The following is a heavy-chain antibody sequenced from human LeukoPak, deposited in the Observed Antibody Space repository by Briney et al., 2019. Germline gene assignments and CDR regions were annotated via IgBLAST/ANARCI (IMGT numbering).Heavy chain of an antibody. CDR3: ARDMGDCRSTSCYNWFDP. CDR1: GGSISSGGYY. Sequence: SETLSLTCTVSGGSISSGGYYWSWIRQHPGKGLEWIGYIYYSGSTYYNPSLKSRVTISADTSKNQFSLKLSSVTAADTAVYYCARDMGDCRSTSCYNWFDPWGQGTLVTVSS. D-gene: IGHD2-2*01. J-gene: IGHJ5*02. V-gene: IGHV4-31*03. CDR2: IYYSGST.